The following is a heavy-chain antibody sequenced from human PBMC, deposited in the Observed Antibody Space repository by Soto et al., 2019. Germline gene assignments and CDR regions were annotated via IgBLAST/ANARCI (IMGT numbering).Heavy chain of an antibody. CDR2: SYYRGST. D-gene: IGHD3-3*01. V-gene: IGHV4-39*01. Sequence: QLQLQESGPGLVKPSETLSLTYTVSGGSISSRSHYWGWISQSPGKHLEWIGSSYYRGSTHYNPSLKTRVTLSVDTSKNQVSLKVYSVTAADTAVYYCATADGFGVVTPFFEYWGQGILVTVSS. CDR3: ATADGFGVVTPFFEY. CDR1: GGSISSRSHY. J-gene: IGHJ4*02.